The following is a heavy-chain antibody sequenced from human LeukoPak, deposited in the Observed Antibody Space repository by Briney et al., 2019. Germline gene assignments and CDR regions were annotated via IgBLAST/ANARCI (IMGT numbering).Heavy chain of an antibody. J-gene: IGHJ5*01. V-gene: IGHV1-8*01. D-gene: IGHD2-2*01. CDR3: ATYCRSISCPFDF. CDR2: MNPNSGNT. Sequence: ASVKVSCKASGYTFTSLDINWVRQATGQGLEWMGWMNPNSGNTGYAQKFQGRVTMTRDTSISTAYMELSRLRADDTAVYYCATYCRSISCPFDFWGQGTLVTVSS. CDR1: GYTFTSLD.